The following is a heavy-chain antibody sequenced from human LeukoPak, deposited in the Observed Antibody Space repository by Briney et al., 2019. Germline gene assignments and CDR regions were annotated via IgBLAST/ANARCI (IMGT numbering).Heavy chain of an antibody. Sequence: ASVKVSCKASGYTFTGYYMHWVRQAPGQGLEWMGWINPNSGGTNYAQKFQGRVTMTRDTSISTAYMELSRLRSDDTAVYYCARSKQWLTVFDYWGQGTLVTASS. J-gene: IGHJ4*02. CDR1: GYTFTGYY. D-gene: IGHD6-19*01. V-gene: IGHV1-2*02. CDR2: INPNSGGT. CDR3: ARSKQWLTVFDY.